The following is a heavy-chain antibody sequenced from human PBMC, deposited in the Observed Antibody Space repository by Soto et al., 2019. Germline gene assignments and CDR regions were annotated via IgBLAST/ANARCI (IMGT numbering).Heavy chain of an antibody. V-gene: IGHV3-30*18. Sequence: QVQLVESGGGVVQPGRSLRLSCAASGFTFSSYGMHWVRQAPGKGLEWVAVISYDGSNKYYADSVKGRFTISRDNSKNTLYLQMNSLRAEDTAVYSCAKAASRRDYYYGMDVWGQGTTVTVSS. D-gene: IGHD2-2*01. CDR3: AKAASRRDYYYGMDV. CDR1: GFTFSSYG. CDR2: ISYDGSNK. J-gene: IGHJ6*02.